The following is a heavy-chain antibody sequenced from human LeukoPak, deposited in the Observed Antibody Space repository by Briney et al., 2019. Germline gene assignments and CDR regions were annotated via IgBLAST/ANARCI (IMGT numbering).Heavy chain of an antibody. D-gene: IGHD5-12*01. CDR3: TTSRGYSGYDSYPY. J-gene: IGHJ4*02. Sequence: GGSLRLSCAASGFTFSNAWMSWVRQAPGKGLEWVGRIKSKTDGGTTDYAAPVKGRFTISRDDSKNTLYLQMNSLKTEDTAVYYCTTSRGYSGYDSYPYWGQGTLVTVSS. CDR2: IKSKTDGGTT. CDR1: GFTFSNAW. V-gene: IGHV3-15*01.